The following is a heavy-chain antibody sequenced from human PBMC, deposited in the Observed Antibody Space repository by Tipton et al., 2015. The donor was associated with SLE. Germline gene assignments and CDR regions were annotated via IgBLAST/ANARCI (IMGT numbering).Heavy chain of an antibody. D-gene: IGHD6-25*01. CDR1: GFSISSYY. CDR3: VRLELPATKADY. CDR2: IYHNGTT. J-gene: IGHJ4*02. Sequence: TLSLTCTVSGFSISSYYWGWIRQPPGKGLEWLGTIYHNGTTYYNPSLQSRLTLSIDTSKNQFSLKLSSVTAADTAVYYCVRLELPATKADYWGPGTLVTVSS. V-gene: IGHV4-38-2*02.